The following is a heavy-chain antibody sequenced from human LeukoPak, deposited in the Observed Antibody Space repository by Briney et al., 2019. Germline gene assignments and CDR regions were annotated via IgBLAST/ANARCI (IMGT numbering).Heavy chain of an antibody. CDR3: APTREVGATIRWFDP. Sequence: ASVKVSCKASGYTFTSYYMHWVRQAPGQGLEWMGIINPSGGSTSYAQKFQGRVTMTEDTSTDTAYMELSSLRSEDTAVYYCAPTREVGATIRWFDPWGQGTLVTVSS. J-gene: IGHJ5*02. CDR2: INPSGGST. V-gene: IGHV1-46*01. D-gene: IGHD1-26*01. CDR1: GYTFTSYY.